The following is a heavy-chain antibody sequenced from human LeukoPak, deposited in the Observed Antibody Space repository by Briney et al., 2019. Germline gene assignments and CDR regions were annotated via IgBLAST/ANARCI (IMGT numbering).Heavy chain of an antibody. Sequence: PGGSLRLSCAASGFTFNSYSMNWVRQAPGKGLEWVSSVSGSNSYIYYADSMKGRFTISRDNAKNSLYLQMNSLRAEDTALYYCAKDSKWEPNRFDYWGQGTLVTVSS. CDR1: GFTFNSYS. J-gene: IGHJ4*02. V-gene: IGHV3-21*04. CDR2: VSGSNSYI. D-gene: IGHD1-26*01. CDR3: AKDSKWEPNRFDY.